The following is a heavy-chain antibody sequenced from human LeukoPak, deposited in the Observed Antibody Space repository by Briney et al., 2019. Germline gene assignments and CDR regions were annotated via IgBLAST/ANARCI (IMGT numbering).Heavy chain of an antibody. CDR2: ISGRGGTT. CDR1: RFTLNTYA. CDR3: AKPINTGWSWALGNDD. D-gene: IGHD6-19*01. V-gene: IGHV3-23*01. J-gene: IGHJ1*01. Sequence: GGSLRLSCAASRFTLNTYAMSWVRQAPGKGLEGVSAISGRGGTTSYADSVKGRFTISRDNSKNTLYLQMNSLRAEDTAVYYCAKPINTGWSWALGNDDWGEGTLVTVSS.